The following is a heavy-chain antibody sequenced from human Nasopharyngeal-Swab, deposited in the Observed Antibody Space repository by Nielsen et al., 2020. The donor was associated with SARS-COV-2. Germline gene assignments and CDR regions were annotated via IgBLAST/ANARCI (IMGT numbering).Heavy chain of an antibody. V-gene: IGHV5-51*01. CDR1: GYSFTNYW. CDR3: ARRGDCNGNPCYSDY. D-gene: IGHD2-21*02. J-gene: IGHJ4*02. Sequence: GESLKISCKASGYSFTNYWNGWVRQMPGTGLEWMGLIYPDDPSIRYIPSFQGQVTISVDKSISTTYLQWSNLKASDAATYYCARRGDCNGNPCYSDYWGQGTLVTVSS. CDR2: IYPDDPSI.